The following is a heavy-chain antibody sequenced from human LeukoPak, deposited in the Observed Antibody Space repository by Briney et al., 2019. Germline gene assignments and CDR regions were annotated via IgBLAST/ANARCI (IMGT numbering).Heavy chain of an antibody. J-gene: IGHJ6*03. CDR1: GGTFSSYA. D-gene: IGHD3-22*01. CDR3: ARGKDYDSSGYYYYYYYYMDV. V-gene: IGHV1-69*13. CDR2: IIPIFGTA. Sequence: SVKVSCKASGGTFSSYAISWVRQAPGQGLEWMGWIIPIFGTANYAQKFQGRVTITADESTSTAYMELSSLRSEDTAVYYCARGKDYDSSGYYYYYYYYMDVWGKGTTVTVSS.